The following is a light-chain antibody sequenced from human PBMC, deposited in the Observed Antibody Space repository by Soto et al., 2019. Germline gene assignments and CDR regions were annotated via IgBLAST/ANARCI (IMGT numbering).Light chain of an antibody. CDR2: GNS. CDR3: QSYDSSLSGVV. J-gene: IGLJ2*01. V-gene: IGLV1-40*01. Sequence: QSVLTQPPSVSGAPGQRVTISCTGSSSNIGAGYEVHWYQQLPGTAPKLPIYGNSNRPSGVPDRFSGSKSGSSASLAITGLQAEDEADYYCQSYDSSLSGVVFGGGTKLPVL. CDR1: SSNIGAGYE.